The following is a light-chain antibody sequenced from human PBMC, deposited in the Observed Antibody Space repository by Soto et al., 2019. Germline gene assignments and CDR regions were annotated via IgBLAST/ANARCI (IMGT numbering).Light chain of an antibody. CDR3: SSYTSSSTRV. CDR1: SGDVGRYDY. V-gene: IGLV2-8*01. J-gene: IGLJ1*01. CDR2: GVT. Sequence: QSALTQPPSASGSPGQSVTFSCTGTSGDVGRYDYVSWYQQHPGKAPKLLIYGVTKRPAGVPDRFSGSKSGNTASLTVSGLQTEEEADYYCSSYTSSSTRVFGTGTKLTVL.